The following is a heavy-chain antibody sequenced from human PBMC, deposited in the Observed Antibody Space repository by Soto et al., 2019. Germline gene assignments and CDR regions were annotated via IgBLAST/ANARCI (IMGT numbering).Heavy chain of an antibody. CDR3: ARDRRLAAAGQYYYYYGMDV. V-gene: IGHV1-2*04. CDR1: GYTFTGYY. Sequence: ASVKVSCKASGYTFTGYYMHWVRQAPGQGLEWKGWINPNSGGTNYAQKFQGWVTMTRDTSISTAYMELSRLRSDDTAVYYCARDRRLAAAGQYYYYYGMDVWGQGTTVTVSS. J-gene: IGHJ6*02. D-gene: IGHD6-13*01. CDR2: INPNSGGT.